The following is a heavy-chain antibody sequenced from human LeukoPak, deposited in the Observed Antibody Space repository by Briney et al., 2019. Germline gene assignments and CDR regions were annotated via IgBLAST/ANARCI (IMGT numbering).Heavy chain of an antibody. D-gene: IGHD1-26*01. CDR3: TTVSYYGPGGMDV. Sequence: GGSLRLSCAASGFTFSNAWMSWVRQAPGKGLEWVGRIKSKTDGGTTDYAAPVKGRFTISRNDSKNTLYLQMNSLKTEDTAVYYCTTVSYYGPGGMDVWGKGTTVTVSS. CDR2: IKSKTDGGTT. J-gene: IGHJ6*04. V-gene: IGHV3-15*01. CDR1: GFTFSNAW.